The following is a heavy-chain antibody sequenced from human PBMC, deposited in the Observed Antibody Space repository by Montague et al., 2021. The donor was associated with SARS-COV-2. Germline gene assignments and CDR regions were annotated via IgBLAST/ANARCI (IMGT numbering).Heavy chain of an antibody. CDR1: GGSISSNNYY. CDR3: ARRGRKLLPVATTIGGFDI. Sequence: SETLSLTCTVSGGSISSNNYYWDWIRQPPGKGLEWIGSIYDSGSTYYNPSLKSRVTISVDTSKNHFSLKLNSVIAADTAVYYCARRGRKLLPVATTIGGFDIWGQGTMVTVSS. D-gene: IGHD5-12*01. J-gene: IGHJ3*02. V-gene: IGHV4-39*02. CDR2: IYDSGST.